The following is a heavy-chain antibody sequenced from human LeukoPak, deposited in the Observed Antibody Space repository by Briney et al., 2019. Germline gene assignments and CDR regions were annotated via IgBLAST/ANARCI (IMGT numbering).Heavy chain of an antibody. J-gene: IGHJ5*02. Sequence: ASVKVSCKASGYTFTSYYMHWVRQAPGQGLEWMGIINPSGGSTSYAQKFQGRVTMTRDTSTSIVYMELSSLRSEDTAVYYCARGRWIAVAGPNWFDPWGQGTLVTVSS. CDR2: INPSGGST. V-gene: IGHV1-46*01. CDR3: ARGRWIAVAGPNWFDP. CDR1: GYTFTSYY. D-gene: IGHD6-19*01.